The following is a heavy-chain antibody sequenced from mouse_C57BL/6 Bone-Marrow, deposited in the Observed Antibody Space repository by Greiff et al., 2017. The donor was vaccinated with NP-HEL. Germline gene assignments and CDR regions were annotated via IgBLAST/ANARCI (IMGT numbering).Heavy chain of an antibody. CDR2: INYDGSST. Sequence: EVQWVESAGGLVQPGSSMNLSCTASGFTFSDYYMAWVRQVPEKGLEWVANINYDGSSTYYLDSLKSRFIISRDNAKNILYLQMSSLKSEDTATYYCARDGGDSSMDYWGQGTSVTVSS. V-gene: IGHV5-16*01. CDR1: GFTFSDYY. D-gene: IGHD3-2*01. J-gene: IGHJ4*01. CDR3: ARDGGDSSMDY.